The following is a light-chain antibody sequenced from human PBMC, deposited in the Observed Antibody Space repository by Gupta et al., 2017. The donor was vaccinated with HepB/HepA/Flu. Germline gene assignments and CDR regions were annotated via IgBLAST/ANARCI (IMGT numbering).Light chain of an antibody. V-gene: IGKV1-12*01. CDR1: QDISSW. CDR2: AAS. CDR3: QQANSFPVT. J-gene: IGKJ4*01. Sequence: DIQPTQSPSSVSVSVGDRVTIPCRASQDISSWLAWYQQKPGKAPNLLIYAASNLQSGVPSRFSGSGSGTDFTLTISSLQPEDFATYYCQQANSFPVTFGGGTEVEI.